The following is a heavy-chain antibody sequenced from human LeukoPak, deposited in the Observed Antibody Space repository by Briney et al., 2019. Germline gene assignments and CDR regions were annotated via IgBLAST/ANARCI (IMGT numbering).Heavy chain of an antibody. J-gene: IGHJ3*02. V-gene: IGHV1-18*01. CDR1: GGTFSSYG. D-gene: IGHD3-22*01. CDR2: ISAYNGNT. Sequence: ASVKVSCKASGGTFSSYGISWVRQAPGQGLEWMGWISAYNGNTDYAQKLQGRVTMTTDTSTSTAYMELRSLRSDDTAVYYCARDHYYDSSGYPKPDAFDIWGQGTMVTVSS. CDR3: ARDHYYDSSGYPKPDAFDI.